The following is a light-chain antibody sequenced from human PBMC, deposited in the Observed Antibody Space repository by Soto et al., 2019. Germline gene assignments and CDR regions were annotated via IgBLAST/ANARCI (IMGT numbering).Light chain of an antibody. CDR3: QQYGSSPYT. Sequence: EIVLTQSPGTLSVSPGERAALSCRASQSVSSNYLAWYQQKLGQAPRLLISAASSMDTGIPDRFSGSASGTDFTLTISRLQPEDFAVYYCQQYGSSPYTFGQGTKLEIK. CDR1: QSVSSNY. V-gene: IGKV3-20*01. J-gene: IGKJ2*01. CDR2: AAS.